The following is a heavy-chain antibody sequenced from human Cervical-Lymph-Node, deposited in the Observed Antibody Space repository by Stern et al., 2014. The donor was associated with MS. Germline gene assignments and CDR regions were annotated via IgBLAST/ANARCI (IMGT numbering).Heavy chain of an antibody. V-gene: IGHV3-30*18. J-gene: IGHJ4*02. Sequence: VQLXXXGGGVVQPGRSLRLSCAASGFTFSSYGMHWVRQGPGKGLEWVAVISYDGSNKFYADSVKGRFTISTDNSKNTLYLQMNSLRAEDTAVYYCAKAVWGYYDXCXSDYWGLGTLVTVSS. CDR1: GFTFSSYG. D-gene: IGHD3-22*01. CDR3: AKAVWGYYDXCXSDY. CDR2: ISYDGSNK.